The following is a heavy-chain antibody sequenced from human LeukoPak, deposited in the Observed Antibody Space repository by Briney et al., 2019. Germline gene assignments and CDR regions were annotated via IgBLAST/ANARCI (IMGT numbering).Heavy chain of an antibody. CDR1: RVIFSSYN. CDR2: IYDSSSYT. Sequence: GGSLRLSCAASRVIFSSYNRNWVRQAPGKGLEWVAYIYDSSSYTYYADSVTAPFTISRDTAKNSLYLQINSLRAEATAIYYCARDREEKARIGGMDVWGQGTPVTVSS. J-gene: IGHJ6*02. D-gene: IGHD3-16*01. CDR3: ARDREEKARIGGMDV. V-gene: IGHV3-21*04.